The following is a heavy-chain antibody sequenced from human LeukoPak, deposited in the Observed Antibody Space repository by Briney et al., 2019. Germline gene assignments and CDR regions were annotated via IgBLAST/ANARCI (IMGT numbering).Heavy chain of an antibody. Sequence: GGSLRLSCAASGFTFDDYGMSWVRQAPGKGLEWVSGINWNGGSTGYAVSVKGRFTISRDNAKNSLYLQMNSLRAEDTALYYCARQGYSIEPSGYYYMDVWGKGTTVTVSS. J-gene: IGHJ6*03. CDR3: ARQGYSIEPSGYYYMDV. V-gene: IGHV3-20*04. CDR1: GFTFDDYG. CDR2: INWNGGST. D-gene: IGHD6-13*01.